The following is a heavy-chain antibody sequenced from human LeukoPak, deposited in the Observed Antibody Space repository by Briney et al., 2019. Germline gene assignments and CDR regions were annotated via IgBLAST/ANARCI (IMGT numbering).Heavy chain of an antibody. Sequence: SETLSLTCTVSGVSISSSNSYWGWIRQPTGKGLEWIGSIYASGNTYYNASLKSQVSISIDTSKNQFSLKLTSVTAADTAVYYCARQTGSGLFILPGGQGTLVTVSS. CDR2: IYASGNT. CDR3: ARQTGSGLFILP. J-gene: IGHJ4*02. CDR1: GVSISSSNSY. D-gene: IGHD3/OR15-3a*01. V-gene: IGHV4-39*01.